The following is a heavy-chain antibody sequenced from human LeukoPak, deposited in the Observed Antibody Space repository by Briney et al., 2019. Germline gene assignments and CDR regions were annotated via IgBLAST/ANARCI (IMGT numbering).Heavy chain of an antibody. J-gene: IGHJ4*02. D-gene: IGHD2-2*01. V-gene: IGHV4-61*02. CDR1: GGSISSGSYY. CDR2: IYTSGST. CDR3: ARGRGCSSTSCYYDY. Sequence: SETLSLTCTVFGGSISSGSYYWSWIRQPAGQGLEWIGRIYTSGSTNYNPSLKSRVTISVDTSKNQFSLKLSSVTAADTAVYYCARGRGCSSTSCYYDYWGQGTLVTVSS.